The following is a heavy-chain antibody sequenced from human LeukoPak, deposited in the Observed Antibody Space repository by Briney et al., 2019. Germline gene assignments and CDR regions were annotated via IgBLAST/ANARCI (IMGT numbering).Heavy chain of an antibody. CDR2: TRNKANSYTT. Sequence: PGGSLRLSCAASGFTFSDHYMDWVRQAPGKGLEWVGRTRNKANSYTTEYAASVKGRFIISRDDSKNSLYLQMNSLRAEDTAVYYCARDRGFDYWGQGTLVTVSS. V-gene: IGHV3-72*01. CDR3: ARDRGFDY. CDR1: GFTFSDHY. J-gene: IGHJ4*02.